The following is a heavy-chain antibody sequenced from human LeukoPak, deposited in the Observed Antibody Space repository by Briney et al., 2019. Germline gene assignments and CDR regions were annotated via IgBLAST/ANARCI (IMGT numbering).Heavy chain of an antibody. D-gene: IGHD1-1*01. J-gene: IGHJ4*02. CDR2: ISSSSSYI. CDR1: GFTFSSYS. Sequence: GGSLRLSCAASGFTFSSYSTNWVRQAPGKGLEWVSSISSSSSYIYYADSVKGRFTISRDNAKNSLYLQMNSLRAEDTAVYYCARDRGTWNDDGFDYWGQGTLVTVSS. V-gene: IGHV3-21*04. CDR3: ARDRGTWNDDGFDY.